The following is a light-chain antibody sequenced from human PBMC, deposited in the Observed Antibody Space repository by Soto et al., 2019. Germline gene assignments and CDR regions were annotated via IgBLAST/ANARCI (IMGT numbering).Light chain of an antibody. CDR2: EVS. J-gene: IGLJ1*01. CDR3: CSYAGSSTFYV. V-gene: IGLV2-23*02. CDR1: SSDVGSYNL. Sequence: QSVLTQPASVYGSPGQSITISCTGTSSDVGSYNLISWYQQYPGKAPKLMIYEVSKRPSGVSNRFSGSKSGNTASLTISGLQAEDEADYYCCSYAGSSTFYVFGTGTQLTVL.